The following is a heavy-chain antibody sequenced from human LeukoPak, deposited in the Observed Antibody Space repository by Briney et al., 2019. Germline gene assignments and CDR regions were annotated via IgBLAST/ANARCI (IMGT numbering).Heavy chain of an antibody. V-gene: IGHV3-23*01. CDR3: AKIGVIGNWYYDV. CDR1: GFTFSSYA. D-gene: IGHD3-10*01. J-gene: IGHJ2*01. CDR2: ISGSGGST. Sequence: PGGSLRLSCAASGFTFSSYAMSWVRQAPGKGLEWVSAISGSGGSTYYADSVKGRFTISRDNSKNTLYLQMNSLRAEGTAVYYCAKIGVIGNWYYDVWGRGTLVTVSS.